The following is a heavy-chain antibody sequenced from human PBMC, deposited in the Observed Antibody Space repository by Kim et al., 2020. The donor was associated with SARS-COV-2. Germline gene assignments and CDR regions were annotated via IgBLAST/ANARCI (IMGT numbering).Heavy chain of an antibody. CDR2: ISSSGSTI. CDR1: GFTFSDYY. D-gene: IGHD6-19*01. J-gene: IGHJ4*02. CDR3: ARTTYSGWYLY. Sequence: GGSLRLSCAASGFTFSDYYMSWIRQAPGKGLEWVSYISSSGSTIYYADSVKSRFTISRDNAKNSLYLQMNSLRAEDTAVYYCARTTYSGWYLYWGQGTLVTVSS. V-gene: IGHV3-11*01.